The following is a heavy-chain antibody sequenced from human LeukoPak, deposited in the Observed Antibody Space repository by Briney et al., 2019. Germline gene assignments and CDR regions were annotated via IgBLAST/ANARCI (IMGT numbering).Heavy chain of an antibody. Sequence: PGGSLRLSCAASGFTFSSYGMHWVRQAPGKGLEWVAVISYDGSNKYYADSVKGRFTISRDNSKNTLYLQMNSLRAEDTAAYYCARDVGIAAAGEQFSPGYWGQGTLVTVSS. CDR3: ARDVGIAAAGEQFSPGY. D-gene: IGHD6-13*01. J-gene: IGHJ4*02. CDR1: GFTFSSYG. V-gene: IGHV3-30*03. CDR2: ISYDGSNK.